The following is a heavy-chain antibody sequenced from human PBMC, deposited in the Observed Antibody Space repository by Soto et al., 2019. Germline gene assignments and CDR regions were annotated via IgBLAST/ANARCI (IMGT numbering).Heavy chain of an antibody. CDR2: IYYNVNT. J-gene: IGHJ4*02. Sequence: SETLSLTCTVSGGSISSYYWSWIRQPPGKGLEWIGYIYYNVNTNYNPSLKSRVTISVDTSKNQFSLKLSSVTAADTAVYYCARYETLHGDYDYSGQRTLVTGSS. V-gene: IGHV4-59*08. CDR3: ARYETLHGDYDY. CDR1: GGSISSYY. D-gene: IGHD4-17*01.